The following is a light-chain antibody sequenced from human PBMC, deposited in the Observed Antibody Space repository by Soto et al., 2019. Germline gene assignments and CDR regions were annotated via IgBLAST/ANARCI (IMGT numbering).Light chain of an antibody. V-gene: IGKV1-9*01. CDR3: QQLTTSPPFFP. Sequence: DIQLTQSPSFLSASVGDLVTITCRASQGIRSYVAWYQQIPGKASELLIYGASTLRPAGASRFSGSGSGTEFHLTIRSPHPEDFAAYLSQQLTTSPPFFPFGPGTKVHIQ. CDR1: QGIRSY. CDR2: GAS. J-gene: IGKJ3*01.